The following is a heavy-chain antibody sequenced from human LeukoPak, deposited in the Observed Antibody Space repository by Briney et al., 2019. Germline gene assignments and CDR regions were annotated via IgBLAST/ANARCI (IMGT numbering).Heavy chain of an antibody. CDR2: ISSGGTFV. CDR3: ATLGCAGENCPRAGRALGGY. J-gene: IGHJ4*02. CDR1: GFSFTNTW. V-gene: IGHV3-21*01. D-gene: IGHD2-21*01. Sequence: PGGSLRLSCAVSGFSFTNTWMTWVRQAPGKELEWVSSISSGGTFVFYADSVTGRFTISRDNAGKFLYLQMDSLRAEDTAVYYCATLGCAGENCPRAGRALGGYWGQGTLVTVSS.